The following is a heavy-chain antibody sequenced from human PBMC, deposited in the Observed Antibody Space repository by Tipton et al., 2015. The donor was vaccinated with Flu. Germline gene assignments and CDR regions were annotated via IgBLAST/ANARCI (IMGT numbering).Heavy chain of an antibody. Sequence: SLRLSCAASGFIVNSNYMTWVRQAPGKGLEWVSLIYSDGRTYYADSVKGRFTISRDDSKDTLDLQMNSLRVEDTAIYYCARSRLGSRSTVAFDFWGQGSLVTVSS. J-gene: IGHJ4*02. D-gene: IGHD4-23*01. CDR1: GFIVNSNY. V-gene: IGHV3-53*01. CDR3: ARSRLGSRSTVAFDF. CDR2: IYSDGRT.